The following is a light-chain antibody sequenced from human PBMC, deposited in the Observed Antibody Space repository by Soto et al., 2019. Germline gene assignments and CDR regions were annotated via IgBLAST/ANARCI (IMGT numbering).Light chain of an antibody. V-gene: IGKV3-20*01. CDR2: RVS. Sequence: EVVLTQSPDTLSLSPGETATLSCRASQSINNNFLAWYQQRPGQAPRLLTFRVSTRASGIPDRFRGSGCGTDFTLTITRLEPEDFALYDCQQYTNLPRTFGQGTKVEIK. CDR3: QQYTNLPRT. CDR1: QSINNNF. J-gene: IGKJ1*01.